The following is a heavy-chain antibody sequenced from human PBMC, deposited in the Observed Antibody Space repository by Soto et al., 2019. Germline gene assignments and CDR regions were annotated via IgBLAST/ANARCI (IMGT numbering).Heavy chain of an antibody. CDR1: GGTFSSYA. V-gene: IGHV1-69*13. Sequence: GASVKVSCKASGGTFSSYAISCVRQAPGQGLEWMGGIIPIFGTANYAQKFQGRVTITADESTSTAYMELSSLRSEDTAVYYCARDSKVVVAATGYYYYGMDVWGQGTTVTVSS. CDR2: IIPIFGTA. CDR3: ARDSKVVVAATGYYYYGMDV. J-gene: IGHJ6*02. D-gene: IGHD2-15*01.